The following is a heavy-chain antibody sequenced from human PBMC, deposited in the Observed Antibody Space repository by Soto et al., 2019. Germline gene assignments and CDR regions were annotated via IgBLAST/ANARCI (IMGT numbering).Heavy chain of an antibody. J-gene: IGHJ5*02. CDR2: ISYDGSNK. Sequence: PGGSLRLSCAASGFTFSSYGMHWVRQAPGKGLEWVAVISYDGSNKYYADSVKGRFTISRDNSKNTLYLQMNSLRAEDTAVYYCAKRYCSGASCFEPWGQGTRVTVSS. CDR3: AKRYCSGASCFEP. CDR1: GFTFSSYG. V-gene: IGHV3-30*18. D-gene: IGHD2-15*01.